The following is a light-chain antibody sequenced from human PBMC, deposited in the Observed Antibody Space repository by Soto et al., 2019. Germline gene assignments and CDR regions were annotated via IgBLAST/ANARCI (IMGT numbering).Light chain of an antibody. CDR3: SSHRSSSTLV. J-gene: IGLJ2*01. CDR2: EVN. Sequence: QSALTQPASVSGSPGQSITISCTGTSSDVGATKYVSWYQQYPGKVPKLMIFEVNNRPSGVSNRFSGSQSGNTASLTISGLQAEDEADYYCSSHRSSSTLVFGGGTKVTVL. V-gene: IGLV2-14*01. CDR1: SSDVGATKY.